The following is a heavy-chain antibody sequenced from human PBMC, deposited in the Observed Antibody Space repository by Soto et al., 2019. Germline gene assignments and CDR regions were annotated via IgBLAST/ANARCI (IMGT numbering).Heavy chain of an antibody. V-gene: IGHV1-46*03. CDR1: GYTFTSYY. CDR3: ARGGRTTVTPTHTDY. Sequence: GASVKVSCKASGYTFTSYYIHWVRQAPRQGLEWMGIINPSGGSTSYAQKFQGRVTMTRDTSTSTVYMELSSLRSEDTAVYYCARGGRTTVTPTHTDYWGQGTLVTVSS. D-gene: IGHD4-17*01. J-gene: IGHJ4*02. CDR2: INPSGGST.